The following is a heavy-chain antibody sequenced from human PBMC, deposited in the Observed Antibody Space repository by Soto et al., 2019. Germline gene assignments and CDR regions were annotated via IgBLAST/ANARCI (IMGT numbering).Heavy chain of an antibody. CDR2: IDPSDSYT. J-gene: IGHJ6*02. CDR3: ASTYSGSYYNGYGMDV. V-gene: IGHV5-10-1*01. D-gene: IGHD3-10*01. Sequence: RGESLKISCKCSGYSFTSYWISWVRQMPGKGLEWMGRIDPSDSYTNYSPSFQGHVTISADKSISTAYLQWSSLKASDTAMYYCASTYSGSYYNGYGMDVWGQGTTVTVSS. CDR1: GYSFTSYW.